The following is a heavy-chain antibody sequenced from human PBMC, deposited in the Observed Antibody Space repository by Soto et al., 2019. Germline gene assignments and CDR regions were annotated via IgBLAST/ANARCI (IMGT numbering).Heavy chain of an antibody. CDR2: INPSGGST. Sequence: VSCKASGSTFTSYYMHWVRQAPGQGLEWMGIINPSGGSTSYAQKFQGRVTMTRDTSTSTVYMELSSLRSEDTAVYYCARDAYYDSSLNWSDPWGQGTLVTVSS. J-gene: IGHJ5*02. CDR3: ARDAYYDSSLNWSDP. D-gene: IGHD3-22*01. CDR1: GSTFTSYY. V-gene: IGHV1-46*01.